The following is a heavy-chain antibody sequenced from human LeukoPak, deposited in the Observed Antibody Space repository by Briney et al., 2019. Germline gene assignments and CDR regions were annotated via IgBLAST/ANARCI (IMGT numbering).Heavy chain of an antibody. CDR3: ASDYRGLSY. Sequence: PSETLSLTCTVSGDSISSSSTYYWGWIRQPPEKGLEWIGSIYYGGSTYYNPSLKSRVTISEDTSKNQFSLKLSSVTAADTAVYFCASDYRGLSYWGQGTLVTVSS. CDR1: GDSISSSSTYY. CDR2: IYYGGST. D-gene: IGHD3-10*01. V-gene: IGHV4-39*01. J-gene: IGHJ4*02.